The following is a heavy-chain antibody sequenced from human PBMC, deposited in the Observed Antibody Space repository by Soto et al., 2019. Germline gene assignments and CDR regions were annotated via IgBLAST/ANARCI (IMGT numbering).Heavy chain of an antibody. CDR3: ALQSGGGYDETYFDY. D-gene: IGHD5-12*01. CDR1: GYTFTSYG. V-gene: IGHV1-18*01. J-gene: IGHJ4*02. CDR2: ISAYNGNT. Sequence: ASVKVSCKASGYTFTSYGISWVRQAPGQGLEWMGWISAYNGNTNYAQELQGRVTMTTDTSTSTAYMELRSLRSDDTAGYYCALQSGGGYDETYFDYRGQGTLVTV.